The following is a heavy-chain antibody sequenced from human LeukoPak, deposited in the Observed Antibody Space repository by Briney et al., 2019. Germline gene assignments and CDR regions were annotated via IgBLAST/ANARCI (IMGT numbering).Heavy chain of an antibody. CDR2: IGDIGGST. CDR3: AKAPVTTCRGAYCYPFDY. CDR1: GFTFSNYA. D-gene: IGHD2-21*01. Sequence: GGSLRLSCAASGFTFSNYAMNWVRQAPGKGLEWVSTIGDIGGSTYYADSVKGRFTISRDNSKNTLYLQMNSLRAEDTAVYYCAKAPVTTCRGAYCYPFDYWGQGTLVTVSS. J-gene: IGHJ4*02. V-gene: IGHV3-23*01.